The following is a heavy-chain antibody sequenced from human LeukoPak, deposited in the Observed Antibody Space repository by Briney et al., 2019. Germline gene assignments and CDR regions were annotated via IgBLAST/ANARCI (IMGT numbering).Heavy chain of an antibody. D-gene: IGHD3-22*01. V-gene: IGHV1-69*05. Sequence: SVKVSCKASGGTFSSYTISWVRQAPGQGLEWMGGIIPIFGTANYAQKFQGRVTITTDESTSTAYMELRSLRSDDTAVYYCARVDRNYYDSSGPLGYWGQGTLVTVSS. CDR2: IIPIFGTA. CDR1: GGTFSSYT. J-gene: IGHJ4*02. CDR3: ARVDRNYYDSSGPLGY.